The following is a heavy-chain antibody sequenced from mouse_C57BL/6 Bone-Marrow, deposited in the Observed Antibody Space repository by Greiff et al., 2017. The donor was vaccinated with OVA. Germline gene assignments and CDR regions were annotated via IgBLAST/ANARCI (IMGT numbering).Heavy chain of an antibody. CDR2: IYPGSGST. Sequence: QVQLQQSGAELVKPGASVKTSCKASGYTFTSYWITWVKQRPGQGLEWIGDIYPGSGSTNYNEKFKSKATLTVDTSSSTAYMQLSSLTSEDSAVYCYAGYYSSSQPYYAMDYWGQGTSVTVSS. V-gene: IGHV1-55*01. J-gene: IGHJ4*01. D-gene: IGHD1-1*01. CDR3: AGYYSSSQPYYAMDY. CDR1: GYTFTSYW.